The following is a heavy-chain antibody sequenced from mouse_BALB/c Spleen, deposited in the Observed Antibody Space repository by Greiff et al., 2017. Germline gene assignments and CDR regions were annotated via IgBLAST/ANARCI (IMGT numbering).Heavy chain of an antibody. CDR2: INSNGGST. V-gene: IGHV5-6-3*01. D-gene: IGHD2-14*01. CDR1: GFTFSSYG. CDR3: ARDRRYAMDY. J-gene: IGHJ4*01. Sequence: VQLKQSGGGLVQPGGSLKLSCAASGFTFSSYGMSWVRQTPDKRLELVATINSNGGSTYYPDSVKGRFTISRDNAKNTLYLQMSSLKSEDTAMYYCARDRRYAMDYWGQGTSVTVSS.